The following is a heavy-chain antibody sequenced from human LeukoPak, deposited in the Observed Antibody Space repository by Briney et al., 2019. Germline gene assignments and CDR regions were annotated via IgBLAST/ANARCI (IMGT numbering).Heavy chain of an antibody. CDR2: IYYSGGT. D-gene: IGHD3-22*01. Sequence: SETLSLTCTVSGGSISSSSYYWGWIRQPPGQGLEWIGSIYYSGGTYYNPSLKSRVTISIDTSKSHFSLKLSSVTAADTAVYYCARVGYYDSSGYYDYWGQGTLVTVSS. CDR3: ARVGYYDSSGYYDY. J-gene: IGHJ4*02. V-gene: IGHV4-39*07. CDR1: GGSISSSSYY.